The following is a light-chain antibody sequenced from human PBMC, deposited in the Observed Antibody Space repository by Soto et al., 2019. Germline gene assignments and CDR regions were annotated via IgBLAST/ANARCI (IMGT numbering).Light chain of an antibody. CDR3: QQYNNWPPT. Sequence: VVLTQSPGTLSLSPGERATLSCRASQRVGSSYLAWYQHKPDQAPRLLIYGASARATVIPARFSGSGAGTEFTLTISSMQSEDFAVYYCQQYNNWPPTFGQGTRLEIK. CDR1: QRVGSS. V-gene: IGKV3-15*01. CDR2: GAS. J-gene: IGKJ5*01.